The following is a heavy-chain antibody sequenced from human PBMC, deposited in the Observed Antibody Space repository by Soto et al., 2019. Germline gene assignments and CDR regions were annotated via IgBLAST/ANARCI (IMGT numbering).Heavy chain of an antibody. CDR1: GYTFSSYD. V-gene: IGHV1-8*01. J-gene: IGHJ4*02. CDR3: ARGQPGDF. Sequence: QVQLVQSGAEVQKPGASVKVSCNASGYTFSSYDINWVRQATGKGLEWMGWMNPNSGNTGYAQKFQGRISMTRDTSISTAYMELSSLRSEDTAIYYCARGQPGDFWGQGTLVTVSS. CDR2: MNPNSGNT.